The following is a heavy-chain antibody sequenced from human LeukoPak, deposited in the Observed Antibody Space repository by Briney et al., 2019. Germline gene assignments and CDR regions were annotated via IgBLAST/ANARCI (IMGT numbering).Heavy chain of an antibody. CDR2: FDPEDGET. Sequence: ASVKVSCKVSGYTLTELSMHWVRQAPGKGLEWMGGFDPEDGETIYAQKFQGRVTMTEDTSTDTAYMELSSLRSEDTAVYYCARAFLYYYDSSGYSYYFDYWGQGTLVTVSS. D-gene: IGHD3-22*01. V-gene: IGHV1-24*01. CDR3: ARAFLYYYDSSGYSYYFDY. CDR1: GYTLTELS. J-gene: IGHJ4*02.